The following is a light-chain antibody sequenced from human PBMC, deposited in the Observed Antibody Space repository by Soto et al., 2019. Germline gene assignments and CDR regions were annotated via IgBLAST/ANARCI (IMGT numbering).Light chain of an antibody. CDR2: GAS. CDR3: QQYGSSPPYP. Sequence: EIVLTQSPGTLSLSPGERATLSCRASQSVSSSFLAWYQLKPGQAPRLLIYGASSRATGIPDRFSGSGSATDFTLTISRLEPEDFAVYYCQQYGSSPPYPFGQGTKLEIK. V-gene: IGKV3-20*01. J-gene: IGKJ2*01. CDR1: QSVSSSF.